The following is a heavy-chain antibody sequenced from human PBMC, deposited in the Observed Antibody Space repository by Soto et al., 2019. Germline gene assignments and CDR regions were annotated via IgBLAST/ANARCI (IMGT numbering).Heavy chain of an antibody. Sequence: QVQLQESGPGLVKPSQTLSLTCTVSGGSIRSGDYYWSWIRQPPGKGLEWIGYIYYSGSTYYNPSLKRRVTISVDTSKNQFSLKLSSVTAAATAVYYFARATIVLVPAAMVSHWFDPWGQGTLVTVSS. CDR1: GGSIRSGDYY. D-gene: IGHD2-2*01. J-gene: IGHJ5*02. CDR2: IYYSGST. V-gene: IGHV4-30-4*01. CDR3: ARATIVLVPAAMVSHWFDP.